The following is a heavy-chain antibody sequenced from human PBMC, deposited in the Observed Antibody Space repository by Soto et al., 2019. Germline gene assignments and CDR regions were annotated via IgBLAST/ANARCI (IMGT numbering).Heavy chain of an antibody. Sequence: QVQLVQSGAEVKKPGSSVKVSCKASGGTFSSYAISWVRQAPGQGLEWMGGIIPIFGTANYAQKFQGRVTITADESTSTAYMELSSLRSDDTAVYYCARYVAHSGYTPGRYYGMDVWGQGTTVTDSS. CDR3: ARYVAHSGYTPGRYYGMDV. CDR1: GGTFSSYA. CDR2: IIPIFGTA. D-gene: IGHD5-18*01. J-gene: IGHJ6*02. V-gene: IGHV1-69*01.